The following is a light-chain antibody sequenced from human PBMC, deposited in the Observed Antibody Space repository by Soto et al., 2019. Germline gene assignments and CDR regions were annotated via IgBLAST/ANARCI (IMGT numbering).Light chain of an antibody. V-gene: IGKV3-20*01. CDR2: GES. J-gene: IGKJ1*01. Sequence: EIVLTQSPGTLSLSPGERATLSCRASQSVSSSYLAWYQQKPGQAPRPLIYGESSRAIGIPDRLSLSGSGTDFTLTISRLEPEDFAVYSCQQYGSSPWTFGQGTKVEIK. CDR1: QSVSSSY. CDR3: QQYGSSPWT.